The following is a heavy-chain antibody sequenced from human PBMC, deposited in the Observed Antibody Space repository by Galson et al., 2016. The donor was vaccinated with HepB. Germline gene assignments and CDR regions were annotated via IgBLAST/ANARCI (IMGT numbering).Heavy chain of an antibody. J-gene: IGHJ4*03. D-gene: IGHD3-16*02. Sequence: PALVKPTQTLTLTCTFSGFSLDTTGVAVAWIRQPPGKALEWLALIYWDDDKRYSPSLDNRLTITTDTSKNQVVLSMTNMDTVDTATYYCVHRRLIDWQDYFDYWGHGRLVTFSP. CDR3: VHRRLIDWQDYFDY. CDR2: IYWDDDK. V-gene: IGHV2-5*02. CDR1: GFSLDTTGVA.